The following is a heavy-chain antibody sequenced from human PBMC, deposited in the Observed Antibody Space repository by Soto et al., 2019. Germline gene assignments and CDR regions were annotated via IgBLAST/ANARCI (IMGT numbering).Heavy chain of an antibody. D-gene: IGHD3-10*01. CDR3: AREVSSFGSNHFDS. CDR2: IYYSAST. CDR1: GGFINSGDYH. J-gene: IGHJ4*02. V-gene: IGHV4-30-4*02. Sequence: PSETLSLTCTVSGGFINSGDYHWTWIRQFPGKGLEWIGGIYYSASTYYNPALVSRVTISVDTSKNQFSLRLNSVTAADTAVYYCAREVSSFGSNHFDSWGQGALVTVSS.